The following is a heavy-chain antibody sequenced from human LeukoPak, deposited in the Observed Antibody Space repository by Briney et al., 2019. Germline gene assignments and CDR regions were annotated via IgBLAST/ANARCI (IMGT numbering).Heavy chain of an antibody. J-gene: IGHJ4*02. V-gene: IGHV1-46*01. Sequence: ASVKVSCTASGYTFTSYYMHWVRQAPGQGLEWMGIINPSGGSTSYAQKFQGRVTMTRDTSTSTVYMELSSLRSEDTAVYYCAREAAAGTPFYLLWGQGTLVTVSS. CDR3: AREAAAGTPFYLL. CDR2: INPSGGST. CDR1: GYTFTSYY. D-gene: IGHD6-13*01.